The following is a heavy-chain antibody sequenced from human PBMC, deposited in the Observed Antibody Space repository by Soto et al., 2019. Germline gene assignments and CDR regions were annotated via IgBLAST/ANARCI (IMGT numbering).Heavy chain of an antibody. J-gene: IGHJ2*01. D-gene: IGHD1-7*01. CDR3: ARRTISGYWYFDL. CDR1: GFTFSSYA. Sequence: GGSLRLSCAASGFTFSSYAMSWVRQAPGKGLEWVSGISGSGGSTYYADSVKGRFTISRDNSKNTLYLQMNSLRAEDTAVYYCARRTISGYWYFDLWGRGALVTVPQ. V-gene: IGHV3-23*01. CDR2: ISGSGGST.